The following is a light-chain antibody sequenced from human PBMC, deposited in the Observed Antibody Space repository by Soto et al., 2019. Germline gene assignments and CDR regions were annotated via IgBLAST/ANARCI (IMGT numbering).Light chain of an antibody. V-gene: IGKV1-5*03. Sequence: DIQMTQSPSTLSVSIGDRVTITCRASQSVRSWLAWYQQKPGKAPRLLIYKASSLQSGVPSRFSGSGSGTEFTLTISSLQPDDSATYYCQQYIYYWPFGQGTRVEIK. J-gene: IGKJ1*01. CDR3: QQYIYYWP. CDR2: KAS. CDR1: QSVRSW.